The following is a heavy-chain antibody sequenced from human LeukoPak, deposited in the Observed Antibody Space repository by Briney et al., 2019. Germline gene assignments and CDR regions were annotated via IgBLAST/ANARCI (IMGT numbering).Heavy chain of an antibody. CDR2: ISWDGGGT. J-gene: IGHJ4*02. Sequence: GGSLRLSCAASGFMFDDYAMHWVRQVPGRGLEWVSLISWDGGGTHYADSVKGRFTISRDNSKNSLYLQMSSLRPEDTALYYCAKGDTRSYTSYFDYWGQGSLVTVSS. V-gene: IGHV3-43D*03. CDR3: AKGDTRSYTSYFDY. CDR1: GFMFDDYA. D-gene: IGHD1-26*01.